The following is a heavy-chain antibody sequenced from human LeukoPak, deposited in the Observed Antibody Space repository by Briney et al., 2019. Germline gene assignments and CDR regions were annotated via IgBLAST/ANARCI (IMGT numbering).Heavy chain of an antibody. CDR2: ISSSSSYI. CDR3: ARDLRGSSWYAGRGNWFDP. Sequence: GGSLRLSCAAAGFTFSSYSMNWVRQAPGKGREWVASISSSSSYIYYADSGKGRFTISRDNAKTSLYLQMNSLRAEHTAVYYCARDLRGSSWYAGRGNWFDPWGQGTLVTVSS. V-gene: IGHV3-21*01. D-gene: IGHD6-13*01. CDR1: GFTFSSYS. J-gene: IGHJ5*02.